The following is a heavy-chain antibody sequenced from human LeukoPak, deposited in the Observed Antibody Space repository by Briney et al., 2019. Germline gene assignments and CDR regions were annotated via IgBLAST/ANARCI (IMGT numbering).Heavy chain of an antibody. V-gene: IGHV1-2*02. CDR3: ASLGATTLSYYGMDV. CDR1: GYTFTGYY. CDR2: IKPNNGGT. Sequence: GASVKVSCKASGYTFTGYYMHWVRQAPGQGLEWMGWIKPNNGGTNYAQKFQGRVTMTRDTSIGTAYMELSSLRSDDTAVYYCASLGATTLSYYGMDVWGQGTTVTVSS. D-gene: IGHD1-26*01. J-gene: IGHJ6*02.